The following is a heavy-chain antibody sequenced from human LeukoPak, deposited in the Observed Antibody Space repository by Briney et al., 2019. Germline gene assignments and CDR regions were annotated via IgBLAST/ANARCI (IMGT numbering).Heavy chain of an antibody. Sequence: GGSLRLSCAASGFTFSNYVIHWVRQAPGKGLEWVAVISYDGNNKYYADSVKGRFTISRDNSKNTLYLQMNSLRAEDTAVYYCAKDRYYDSSGYTHFDYWGQGTLVTVSS. D-gene: IGHD3-22*01. J-gene: IGHJ4*02. CDR1: GFTFSNYV. V-gene: IGHV3-30-3*01. CDR3: AKDRYYDSSGYTHFDY. CDR2: ISYDGNNK.